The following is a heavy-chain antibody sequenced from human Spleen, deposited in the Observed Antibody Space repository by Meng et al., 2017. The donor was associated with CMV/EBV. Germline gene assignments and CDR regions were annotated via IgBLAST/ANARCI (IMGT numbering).Heavy chain of an antibody. D-gene: IGHD1-26*01. CDR1: GFTFSRYA. CDR3: AKERGRILLYSYYSLDV. CDR2: ISGSGGTT. J-gene: IGHJ6*02. Sequence: GGSLRLSCAASGFTFSRYAMSWVRQAPGKGLEWVSGISGSGGTTHYADSVKGQFTISRDNSKNTLFLQMNSLRAEDTAVYYCAKERGRILLYSYYSLDVWGQGTTVTVSS. V-gene: IGHV3-23*01.